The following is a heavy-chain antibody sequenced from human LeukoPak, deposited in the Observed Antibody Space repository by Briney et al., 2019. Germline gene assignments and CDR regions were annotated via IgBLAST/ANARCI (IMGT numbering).Heavy chain of an antibody. J-gene: IGHJ4*02. Sequence: GGSLRLSCAASGFTFSSYDMHWVRQATGKGLEWVSAIGTAGDTYYPGSVKGRFTISRANAKNSLYLQLNSLRAGDTALYCCARESTVGAGLDYWGQGTLVTVSS. D-gene: IGHD1-26*01. V-gene: IGHV3-13*01. CDR2: IGTAGDT. CDR3: ARESTVGAGLDY. CDR1: GFTFSSYD.